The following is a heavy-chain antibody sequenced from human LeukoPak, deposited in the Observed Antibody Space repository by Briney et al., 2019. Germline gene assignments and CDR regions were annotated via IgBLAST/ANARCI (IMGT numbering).Heavy chain of an antibody. V-gene: IGHV3-48*03. Sequence: PGGSLRLSCAASGFTFSSYEMNWVRQAPGKGLEWVSYISSSGSTIYYADPVKGRFTISRDNAKNSLYLQMNSLRAEDTAVYYCARDHPKYYFDYWGQGTLVTVSS. CDR1: GFTFSSYE. J-gene: IGHJ4*02. CDR3: ARDHPKYYFDY. CDR2: ISSSGSTI.